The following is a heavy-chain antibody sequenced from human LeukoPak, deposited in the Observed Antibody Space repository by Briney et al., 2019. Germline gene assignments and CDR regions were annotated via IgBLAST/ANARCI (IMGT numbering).Heavy chain of an antibody. CDR1: GGSISSYY. V-gene: IGHV4-59*01. J-gene: IGHJ4*02. CDR2: IYYSGST. Sequence: SETLSLTCTVSGGSISSYYWSWIRQPPGKGLEWIGYIYYSGSTNYNPSLKSRVTISVDTSKNQFSLKLSSVTAEDTAVYYCARTYCSGGSCYSDYWGQGTLVTVSS. CDR3: ARTYCSGGSCYSDY. D-gene: IGHD2-15*01.